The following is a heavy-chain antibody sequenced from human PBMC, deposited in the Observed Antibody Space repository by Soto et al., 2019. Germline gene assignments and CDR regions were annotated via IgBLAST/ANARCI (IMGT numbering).Heavy chain of an antibody. J-gene: IGHJ3*02. CDR2: IKSKTDGGTT. Sequence: GSLRLSCAASGFTFSNAWMSWVRQAPGKGLEWVGRIKSKTDGGTTDYAAPVKGRFTISRDDSKNTLYLQMNSLKTEDTAVYYCTTEVLGKGIDAFDIWGQGTMVTVSS. D-gene: IGHD3-16*01. V-gene: IGHV3-15*01. CDR1: GFTFSNAW. CDR3: TTEVLGKGIDAFDI.